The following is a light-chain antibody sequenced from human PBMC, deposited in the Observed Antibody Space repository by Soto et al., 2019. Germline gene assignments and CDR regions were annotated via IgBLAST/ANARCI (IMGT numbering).Light chain of an antibody. J-gene: IGKJ4*01. V-gene: IGKV3-15*01. CDR2: GAS. CDR1: QSVGTN. Sequence: EIVMTQSPATLSVSPGESATLSCRASQSVGTNLAWYQQKPGQAPGLLISGASTRATGIPARFSGSGSGTEFTITISSLQSEDFAIYYCQQYDNWPQLTFGGGTKLEIK. CDR3: QQYDNWPQLT.